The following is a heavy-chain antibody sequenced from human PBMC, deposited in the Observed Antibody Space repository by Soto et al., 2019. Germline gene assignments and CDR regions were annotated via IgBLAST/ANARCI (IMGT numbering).Heavy chain of an antibody. CDR2: ISYDGSNK. CDR1: GFTFSSYG. J-gene: IGHJ5*02. CDR3: AKDRSYYDSSGYYP. D-gene: IGHD3-22*01. V-gene: IGHV3-30*18. Sequence: PGGSLRLSCAASGFTFSSYGMHWVRQAPGKGLEWVAVISYDGSNKNYADSVKGRFTISRDNSKNTQYLQMNSLRAEDTAVYYCAKDRSYYDSSGYYPWGQGTLVTVSS.